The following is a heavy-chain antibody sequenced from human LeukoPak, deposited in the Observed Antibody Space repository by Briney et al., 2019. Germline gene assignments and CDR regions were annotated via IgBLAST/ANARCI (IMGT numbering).Heavy chain of an antibody. CDR3: AKDRVSSASPRGARFDP. V-gene: IGHV3-23*01. Sequence: PGGSLRLSCAASGFTFSSYAMSWVRQAPGKGLEWVSAISGSGGSTYYADSVKGRFTISRDNSKNTLYLQMNSLRAEDTAVYYCAKDRVSSASPRGARFDPWGQGTLVTVSS. D-gene: IGHD3-16*01. CDR1: GFTFSSYA. CDR2: ISGSGGST. J-gene: IGHJ5*02.